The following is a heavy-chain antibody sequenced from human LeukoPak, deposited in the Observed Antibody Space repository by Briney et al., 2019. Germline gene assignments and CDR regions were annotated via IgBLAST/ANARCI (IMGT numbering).Heavy chain of an antibody. CDR3: VRESNAAGGGILQAFNF. CDR2: IGTIGDT. CDR1: GFTFSTYD. V-gene: IGHV3-13*01. D-gene: IGHD3-16*01. Sequence: PGGSLRPFCAASGFTFSTYDFHWVRQRTEKGLEWVSAIGTIGDTYYADSVRGRFTISREDAKSSLYLQMNSLRDGDTAVYYCVRESNAAGGGILQAFNFCGQETLVTVSS. J-gene: IGHJ4*02.